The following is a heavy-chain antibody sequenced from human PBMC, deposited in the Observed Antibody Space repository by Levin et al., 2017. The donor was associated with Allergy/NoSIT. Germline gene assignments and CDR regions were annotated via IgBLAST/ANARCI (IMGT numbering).Heavy chain of an antibody. J-gene: IGHJ6*02. CDR1: GGTFNNYA. CDR2: IIPIFGTA. Sequence: EASVKVSCKASGGTFNNYAVSWVRQAPGQGLEWMGGIIPIFGTANHAQKFQGRVTITADRSTSTGYMQLSSLTSEDTAVYFCANTRCSSASCPHDLYYYSLDVGGLGTTVSVSS. V-gene: IGHV1-69*06. CDR3: ANTRCSSASCPHDLYYYSLDV. D-gene: IGHD2-2*01.